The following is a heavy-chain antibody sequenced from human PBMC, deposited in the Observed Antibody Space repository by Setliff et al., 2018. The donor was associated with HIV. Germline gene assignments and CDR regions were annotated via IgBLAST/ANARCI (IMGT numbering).Heavy chain of an antibody. D-gene: IGHD1-26*01. V-gene: IGHV1-18*01. CDR3: ARDSGTTAGATGPGY. CDR2: ISGYSGHT. Sequence: ASVKVSCKTSGYTFSDYDVAWVRQAPGQGLEWMGWISGYSGHTSYAQNFQGRVTMTTDTSTNTAYLELSSLTAEDTAVYYCARDSGTTAGATGPGYWGQGTLVTVSS. J-gene: IGHJ4*02. CDR1: GYTFSDYD.